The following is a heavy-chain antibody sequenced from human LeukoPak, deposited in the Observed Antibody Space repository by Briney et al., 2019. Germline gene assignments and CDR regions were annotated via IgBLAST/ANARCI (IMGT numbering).Heavy chain of an antibody. Sequence: GGSLRLSCAASGFTFSNFLMTWVRQAPGKGPEWVSAISGSGGDTYYADSVKGRFTISRDNAKNSLYLQMNSRRAEDTAVYYCARGGMTWGAGDYWGQGTLVTVSS. D-gene: IGHD7-27*01. V-gene: IGHV3-23*01. CDR3: ARGGMTWGAGDY. CDR1: GFTFSNFL. CDR2: ISGSGGDT. J-gene: IGHJ4*02.